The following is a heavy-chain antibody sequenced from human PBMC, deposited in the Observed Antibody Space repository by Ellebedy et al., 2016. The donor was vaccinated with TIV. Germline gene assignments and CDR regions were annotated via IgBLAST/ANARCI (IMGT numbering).Heavy chain of an antibody. CDR3: ARQGLHIPEVRLDY. CDR2: IYRTGSH. J-gene: IGHJ4*02. CDR1: GDTLSESLHY. V-gene: IGHV4-39*01. Sequence: MPSETLSLTCTVSGDTLSESLHYRDWIRQPPGKGLEWIGSIYRTGSHYLNPSLKILASVSVFTSENRFSLRLNSVTAANTAVYFCARQGLHIPEVRLDYWGPGTLVTVSS.